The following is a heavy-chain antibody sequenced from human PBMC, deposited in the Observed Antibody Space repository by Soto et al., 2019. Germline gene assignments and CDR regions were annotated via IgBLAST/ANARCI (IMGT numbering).Heavy chain of an antibody. V-gene: IGHV1-69*13. CDR2: IIPIFGTA. J-gene: IGHJ6*02. CDR1: GGTFSSYA. CDR3: ARKNTVTTYINYDGMDV. Sequence: GASVKVSCKASGGTFSSYAISWVRQAPGQGLEWMGGIIPIFGTANYAQKFQGRVTITADESTSTAYMELSSLRSEDTAVYYCARKNTVTTYINYDGMDVWGQGTTVTVSS. D-gene: IGHD4-17*01.